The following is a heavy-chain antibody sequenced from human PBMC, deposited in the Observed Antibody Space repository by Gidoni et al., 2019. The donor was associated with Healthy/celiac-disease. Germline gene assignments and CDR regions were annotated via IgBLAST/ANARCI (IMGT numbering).Heavy chain of an antibody. CDR3: ARADYGDYYDY. Sequence: QVQLQQWGAGLLKPSETLSLTCPVYGGSFSGYYWSWIRQPPGQGLEWIGEINHSGSTNYHPSLKSRVTISVDTSKNQFSLKLSSVTAADTAVYYCARADYGDYYDYWGQGTLVTVSS. J-gene: IGHJ4*02. D-gene: IGHD4-17*01. CDR1: GGSFSGYY. V-gene: IGHV4-34*01. CDR2: INHSGST.